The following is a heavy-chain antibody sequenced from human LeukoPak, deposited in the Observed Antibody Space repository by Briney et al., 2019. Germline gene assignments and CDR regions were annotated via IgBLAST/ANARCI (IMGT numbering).Heavy chain of an antibody. J-gene: IGHJ4*02. CDR1: AFTCSSYG. D-gene: IGHD5-18*01. CDR3: AKRGYTYGPLAY. V-gene: IGHV3-23*01. Sequence: PGGSLRLSCAASAFTCSSYGMSWVRQVPGRGLEWVSTISGSGDDTYSPDSAKGRFTVSRDNSKNAVYLQMNSLRADDPAVYYCAKRGYTYGPLAYWGQGPLVTVSS. CDR2: ISGSGDDT.